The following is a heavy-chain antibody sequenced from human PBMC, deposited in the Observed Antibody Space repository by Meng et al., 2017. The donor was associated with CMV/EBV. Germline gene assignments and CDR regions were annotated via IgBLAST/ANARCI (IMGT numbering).Heavy chain of an antibody. V-gene: IGHV3-21*01. CDR1: GFTFSSYS. J-gene: IGHJ4*02. CDR2: ISSSSSYI. CDR3: ARDRLGEKDIVVVPAAIELDY. D-gene: IGHD2-2*01. Sequence: GESLKISCAAPGFTFSSYSMNWVRQAPGKGLEWVSSISSSSSYIYYADSVKGRFTISRDNAKNSLYLQMNSLRAEDTAVYYCARDRLGEKDIVVVPAAIELDYWGQGTLVTVSS.